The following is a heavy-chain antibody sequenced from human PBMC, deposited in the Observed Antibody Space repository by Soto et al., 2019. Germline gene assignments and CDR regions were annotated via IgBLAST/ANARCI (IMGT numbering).Heavy chain of an antibody. CDR3: ARDRVIAAARLPTTLAYFQH. V-gene: IGHV1-18*01. CDR2: ISAYNGNT. Sequence: QVQLVQSGAEVKKPGASVKVSCKASGYTFTSYGISWVRPAPGQGLEWMGWISAYNGNTNYAQKIQGRVTMTTGTSTRTAYMELRSPRSDDTAVYYCARDRVIAAARLPTTLAYFQHWGQGTLVTVSS. D-gene: IGHD6-13*01. CDR1: GYTFTSYG. J-gene: IGHJ1*01.